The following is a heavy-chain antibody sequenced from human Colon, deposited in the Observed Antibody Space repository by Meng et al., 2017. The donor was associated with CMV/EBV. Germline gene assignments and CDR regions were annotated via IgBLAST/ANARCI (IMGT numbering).Heavy chain of an antibody. CDR3: ARDLSGTYFH. V-gene: IGHV6-1*01. Sequence: LRLSCGISGDSVSSNTAAWNWIRQSPSRGLEWLGRTFYRSKWYNDYGPSVKGRVTINPDTSKNQFSLHLNSVTPEDTAVYYCARDLSGTYFHWGQGTTVTVSS. D-gene: IGHD1-26*01. CDR2: TFYRSKWYN. CDR1: GDSVSSNTAA. J-gene: IGHJ6*02.